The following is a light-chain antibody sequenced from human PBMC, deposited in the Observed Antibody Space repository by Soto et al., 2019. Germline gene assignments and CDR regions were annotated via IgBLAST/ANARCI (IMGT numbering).Light chain of an antibody. CDR1: QSLLHSNGYNY. Sequence: DVVMTQSPLSLPVTPGEPASISCRSSQSLLHSNGYNYLNWYLQKPGQSPQLLIYLGSNRASGVPDRFSGIGSGTDFTLKISRVEAEDVGVYYCMQVLQPPLTFGGGTKVEIK. V-gene: IGKV2-28*01. CDR3: MQVLQPPLT. CDR2: LGS. J-gene: IGKJ4*01.